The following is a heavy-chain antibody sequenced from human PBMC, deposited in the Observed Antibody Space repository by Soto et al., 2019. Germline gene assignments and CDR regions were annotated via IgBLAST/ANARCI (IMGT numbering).Heavy chain of an antibody. V-gene: IGHV3-7*04. J-gene: IGHJ3*02. CDR1: GFTFINYW. Sequence: GGSLRLSCASSGFTFINYWMSWVRQATGKGLQWVANIKQDGSQKWYVDSVKGRFTISRDNAKNSLYLQMNSLRAEDTAVYYCARGDYYDSSGPFSDAFDIWGRGTMVTVSS. CDR3: ARGDYYDSSGPFSDAFDI. CDR2: IKQDGSQK. D-gene: IGHD3-22*01.